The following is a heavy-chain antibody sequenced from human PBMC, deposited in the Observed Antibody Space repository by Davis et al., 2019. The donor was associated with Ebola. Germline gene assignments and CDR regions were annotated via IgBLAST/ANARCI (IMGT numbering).Heavy chain of an antibody. D-gene: IGHD6-25*01. J-gene: IGHJ5*02. CDR1: GFTFSKAW. CDR2: ISGSGGST. V-gene: IGHV3-23*01. CDR3: AKWGLAAGGFDP. Sequence: GESLKISCAASGFTFSKAWMSWVRQAPGKGLEWVSAISGSGGSTYYADSVKGRFTISRDNSKNTLYLQMNSLRAEDTAVYYCAKWGLAAGGFDPWGQGTLVTVSS.